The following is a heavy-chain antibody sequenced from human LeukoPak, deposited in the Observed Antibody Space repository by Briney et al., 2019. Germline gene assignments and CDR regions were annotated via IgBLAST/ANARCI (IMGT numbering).Heavy chain of an antibody. J-gene: IGHJ4*02. D-gene: IGHD7-27*01. CDR2: ISNSGDSI. Sequence: GGSLRLSCAASGFTFSNYTMTWVRQAPGKGLEWVSFISNSGDSIYYADSAKGRFTISRDNAKNSLYLQMNSLRAEDTAVYYCVRPWGYWGQGTLVTVSS. CDR1: GFTFSNYT. CDR3: VRPWGY. V-gene: IGHV3-48*04.